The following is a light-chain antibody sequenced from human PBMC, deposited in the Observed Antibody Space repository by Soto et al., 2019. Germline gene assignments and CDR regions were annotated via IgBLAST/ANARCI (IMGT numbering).Light chain of an antibody. CDR1: RSDIGAYNF. Sequence: QSALTQPASVSGSPGQSITISCTGTRSDIGAYNFVSWYQQHPGEVPKLMLYDVNVRPSGVSNRFSGSKSGNTASLTISGLKDEDEADYYCNSWTTSTTMIFGGGTKLTVL. J-gene: IGLJ2*01. CDR2: DVN. V-gene: IGLV2-14*03. CDR3: NSWTTSTTMI.